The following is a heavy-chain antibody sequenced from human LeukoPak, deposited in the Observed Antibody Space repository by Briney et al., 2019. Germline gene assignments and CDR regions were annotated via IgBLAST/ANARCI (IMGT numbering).Heavy chain of an antibody. D-gene: IGHD3-9*01. Sequence: PGGSPRLSCEGSGFNFGGYSMNWVRQAPGKGLEWVSSITSGGDYIYYADSVKGRFTTSRDNAKNSLSLQLNSLRVEDTAVYYCARGHYDVLAASYKWTPDYWGQGTLVTVSS. CDR2: ITSGGDYI. CDR1: GFNFGGYS. V-gene: IGHV3-21*01. CDR3: ARGHYDVLAASYKWTPDY. J-gene: IGHJ4*02.